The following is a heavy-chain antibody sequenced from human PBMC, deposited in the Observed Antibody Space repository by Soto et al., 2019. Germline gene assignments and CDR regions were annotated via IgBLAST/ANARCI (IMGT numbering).Heavy chain of an antibody. CDR1: GGSFSGYY. D-gene: IGHD5-12*01. CDR3: ARDPYSGYDS. CDR2: IYYSGST. V-gene: IGHV4-59*01. J-gene: IGHJ4*02. Sequence: SETLSLTCAVYGGSFSGYYWSWIRQPPGKGLEWIGYIYYSGSTNYNPSLKSRVTISVDTSKNQFSLKLSSVTAADTAVYYCARDPYSGYDSWGQGTLVTGSS.